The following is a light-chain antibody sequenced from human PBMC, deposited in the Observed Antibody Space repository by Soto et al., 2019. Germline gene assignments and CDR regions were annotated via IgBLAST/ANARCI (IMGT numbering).Light chain of an antibody. CDR1: SSDVGGYNY. J-gene: IGLJ1*01. CDR2: EVN. CDR3: SSYAGRYTYV. Sequence: QSVLTQPPSASGSPGQSITISCTGTSSDVGGYNYVSWYQQHPGKAPKVIIYEVNKRPSGVPDRFSGSKSGNTASLTVSGLQHEDEPDYSRSSYAGRYTYVFGTGTKVTV. V-gene: IGLV2-8*01.